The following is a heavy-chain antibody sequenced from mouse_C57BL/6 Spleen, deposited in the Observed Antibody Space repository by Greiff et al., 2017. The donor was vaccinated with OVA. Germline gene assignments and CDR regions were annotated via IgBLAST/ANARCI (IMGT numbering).Heavy chain of an antibody. CDR3: AIYYGSSYDYYAMDY. Sequence: VQLQQPGAELVKPGASVKMSCKASGYTFTSYWITWVKQRPGQGLEWIGDIYPGSGSTNYNEKFKSKATLTVDTSSSTAYMQLSSLTSEDSAVYYCAIYYGSSYDYYAMDYWGQGTSVTVSS. J-gene: IGHJ4*01. V-gene: IGHV1-55*01. CDR2: IYPGSGST. CDR1: GYTFTSYW. D-gene: IGHD1-1*01.